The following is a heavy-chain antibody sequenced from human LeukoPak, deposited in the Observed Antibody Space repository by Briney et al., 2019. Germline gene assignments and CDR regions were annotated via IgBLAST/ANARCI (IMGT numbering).Heavy chain of an antibody. V-gene: IGHV4-59*01. J-gene: IGHJ5*02. CDR3: ARGRGLALRGFDP. Sequence: SETLSLTCTVSGGSISSYYWSWIRQPPGKGLEWIGYIYYSGSTNCNPSLKSRVTISVDTSKNQFSLKLSSVTAADTAVYYCARGRGLALRGFDPWGQGTLVTVSS. CDR1: GGSISSYY. CDR2: IYYSGST. D-gene: IGHD3/OR15-3a*01.